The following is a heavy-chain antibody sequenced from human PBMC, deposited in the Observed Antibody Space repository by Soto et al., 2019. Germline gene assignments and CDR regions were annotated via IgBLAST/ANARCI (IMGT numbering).Heavy chain of an antibody. CDR1: GGSISSYY. J-gene: IGHJ6*03. V-gene: IGHV4-59*08. Sequence: SETLSLTCTVSGGSISSYYWSWIRQPPGKGLEWIGYIYYSGSTNYDPSLKSRVTISVDTSKNQFSLKLSSVTAADTAVYYCARGSDFWSGWGPDNYYYYMDVWGKGTTVTVSS. CDR2: IYYSGST. D-gene: IGHD3-3*01. CDR3: ARGSDFWSGWGPDNYYYYMDV.